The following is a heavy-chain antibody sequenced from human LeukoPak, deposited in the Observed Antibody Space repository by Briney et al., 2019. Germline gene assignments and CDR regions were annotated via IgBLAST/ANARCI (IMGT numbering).Heavy chain of an antibody. CDR2: MNPNSGNT. CDR3: AREYVSSSRPIDY. J-gene: IGHJ4*02. D-gene: IGHD6-13*01. Sequence: GASVKVSCKASGYTFTSYDINWVRQATGQGLEWMGWMNPNSGNTGYAQKFLGRVTMTRNISITTAYMELSSLRSDDTAVYYCAREYVSSSRPIDYWGQGTLVTVSS. CDR1: GYTFTSYD. V-gene: IGHV1-8*01.